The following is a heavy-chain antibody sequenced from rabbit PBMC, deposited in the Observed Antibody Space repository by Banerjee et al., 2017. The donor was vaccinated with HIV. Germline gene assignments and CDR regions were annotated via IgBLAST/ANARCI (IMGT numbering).Heavy chain of an antibody. CDR3: ARSYGSADYAYAFNL. J-gene: IGHJ4*01. V-gene: IGHV1S45*01. Sequence: QEQLVESGGGLVQPEGSLTLTCTASGFSFSSSYYMCWVRQAPGKGLEWIGCIYTGSSGSTYYASWAKGRFTISKTSSTTVTLQMTSLTAADTATYFCARSYGSADYAYAFNLWGQGTLVTVS. CDR2: IYTGSSGST. D-gene: IGHD6-1*01. CDR1: GFSFSSSYY.